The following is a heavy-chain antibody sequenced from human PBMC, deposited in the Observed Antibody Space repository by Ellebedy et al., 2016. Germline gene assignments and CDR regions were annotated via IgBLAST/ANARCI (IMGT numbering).Heavy chain of an antibody. CDR2: IKSDGSWT. D-gene: IGHD5-24*01. CDR1: GFTFSDYC. V-gene: IGHV3-74*01. Sequence: GESLKISXAASGFTFSDYCMHWVRQVPGKGLVWVSRIKSDGSWTVYADSVKGRFTISRDNARNTLYLEMSSLRAEDTALYYCARGLDGYNEGGYYFDYWGQGTLVTVSS. J-gene: IGHJ4*02. CDR3: ARGLDGYNEGGYYFDY.